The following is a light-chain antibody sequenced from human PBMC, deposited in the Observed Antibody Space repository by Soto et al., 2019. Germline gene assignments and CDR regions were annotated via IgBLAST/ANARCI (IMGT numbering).Light chain of an antibody. CDR3: QQYNNWPPRT. CDR1: QSISNH. Sequence: EIVMTQSPVTLSVSPGERATLSCRASQSISNHLAWYQQKPGQPPRLLIYGASTRAPGIPARFSGSGSGTEFTLTISSLQSEDFAVYYCQQYNNWPPRTFGQGTKLEIK. V-gene: IGKV3-15*01. J-gene: IGKJ2*01. CDR2: GAS.